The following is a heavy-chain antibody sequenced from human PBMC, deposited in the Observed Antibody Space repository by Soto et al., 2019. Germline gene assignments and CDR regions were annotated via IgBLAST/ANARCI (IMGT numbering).Heavy chain of an antibody. CDR1: GYTFTGYY. V-gene: IGHV1-2*02. D-gene: IGHD3-3*01. Sequence: GPVNVSCKAPGYTFTGYYMHWVRQAPGQGLEWMGWINPNSGGTNYAQKFQGRVTMTRDTSISTAYMELSRLRSDDTAVYYCAGHGGVLRFLEWYPPPYYYYGMDVWGQGTTVTVSS. CDR3: AGHGGVLRFLEWYPPPYYYYGMDV. CDR2: INPNSGGT. J-gene: IGHJ6*02.